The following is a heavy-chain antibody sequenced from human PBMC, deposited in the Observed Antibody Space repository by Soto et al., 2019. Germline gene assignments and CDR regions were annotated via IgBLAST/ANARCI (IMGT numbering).Heavy chain of an antibody. CDR2: IQSKADGGTT. V-gene: IGHV3-15*07. J-gene: IGHJ4*02. D-gene: IGHD3-9*01. CDR1: GSTFNNAW. CDR3: ATRPLPHSDILTLFDY. Sequence: EVRLVESGGGSVKPGGSLRLSFAASGSTFNNAWMNGAGQAPGKGLEWAGRIQSKADGGTTDYAAPVKGRFTISRDDSENTVYLQMNSLKTEDTAMYYCATRPLPHSDILTLFDYWGQGALVTVSS.